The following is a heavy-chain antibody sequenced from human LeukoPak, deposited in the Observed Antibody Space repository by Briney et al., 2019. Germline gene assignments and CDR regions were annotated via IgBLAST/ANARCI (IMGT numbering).Heavy chain of an antibody. V-gene: IGHV3-30*04. CDR3: ARARSSYGYGDAFDI. CDR1: GFTFSTYA. D-gene: IGHD5-18*01. CDR2: ISYDGSSR. J-gene: IGHJ3*02. Sequence: GGSLRLSCAASGFTFSTYAMHWVRQAPGKGLEWVAVISYDGSSRYYADSVKGRFTISRDNSKNTLYLQMNSLRAEDTAVYYCARARSSYGYGDAFDIWGQGTMVTVSS.